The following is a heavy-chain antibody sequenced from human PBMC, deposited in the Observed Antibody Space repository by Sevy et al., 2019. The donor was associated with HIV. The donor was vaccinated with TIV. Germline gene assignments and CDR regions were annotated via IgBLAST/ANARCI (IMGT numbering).Heavy chain of an antibody. CDR3: AAGTGTSDFDY. J-gene: IGHJ4*02. D-gene: IGHD1-7*01. Sequence: GGSLRLSCAASGFTFSEAWMSWVRQAPGKGLEWVGRIKSKTDAATRDFAAPVRARFSISREDSANTVYLVMNNLKPEDTGVYYCAAGTGTSDFDYWGQRTLVTVSS. CDR2: IKSKTDAATR. V-gene: IGHV3-15*01. CDR1: GFTFSEAW.